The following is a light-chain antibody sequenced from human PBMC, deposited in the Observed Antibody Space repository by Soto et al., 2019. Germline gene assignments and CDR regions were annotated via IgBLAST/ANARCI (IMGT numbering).Light chain of an antibody. V-gene: IGKV3-11*01. J-gene: IGKJ2*01. CDR3: QQRSNWPVT. Sequence: EIVLTQSQATLSLSPGERATLSCRASQSVSGYLAWYQHKPGQAPRLLIYDASNRATGIPARFSGSGSVTDFTLTISSLEPEDFAVYYCQQRSNWPVTFGQGTKLEIK. CDR2: DAS. CDR1: QSVSGY.